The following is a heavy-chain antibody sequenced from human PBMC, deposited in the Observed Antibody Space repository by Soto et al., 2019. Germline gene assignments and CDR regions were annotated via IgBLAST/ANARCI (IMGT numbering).Heavy chain of an antibody. Sequence: GGSLRLSCAASGFTFSSYAMSWVRQAPGKGLEWVSAISGSGGSTYYADSVKGRFTISRDNSKNTLYLQMNSLRAEDTAVHYRAPSICVVRGFPGYYSGMDVSRQGTTVTVSS. V-gene: IGHV3-23*01. CDR2: ISGSGGST. J-gene: IGHJ6*02. CDR1: GFTFSSYA. D-gene: IGHD3-10*02. CDR3: APSICVVRGFPGYYSGMDV.